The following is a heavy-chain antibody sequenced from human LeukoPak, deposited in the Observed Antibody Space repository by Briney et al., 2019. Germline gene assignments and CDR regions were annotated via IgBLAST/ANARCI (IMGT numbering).Heavy chain of an antibody. D-gene: IGHD3-22*01. CDR1: GFTFSTYA. Sequence: PGGSLRLSCAASGFTFSTYAMTWVRQASGKGLESVSLISSTGSTTYYAESVRGRFTISRDNSKNTLYLQMNSLRAEDTAVYYCAKDNVEGYYYDSSGYPPDYWGQGTLVTVSS. CDR2: ISSTGSTT. V-gene: IGHV3-23*01. J-gene: IGHJ4*02. CDR3: AKDNVEGYYYDSSGYPPDY.